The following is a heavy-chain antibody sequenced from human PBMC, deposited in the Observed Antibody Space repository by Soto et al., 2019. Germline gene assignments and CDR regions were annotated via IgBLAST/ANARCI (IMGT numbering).Heavy chain of an antibody. V-gene: IGHV1-46*03. CDR3: AADIVVVPAAPKNYFDY. Sequence: GASVKVSCKASGYTFTIYYMHWVRQAPGQGLEWMGIINPSGGSTSYAQKFQGRVTMTRDTSTSTVYMELSSLRSEDTAVYYCAADIVVVPAAPKNYFDYWGQGTLVTVSS. D-gene: IGHD2-2*01. CDR2: INPSGGST. CDR1: GYTFTIYY. J-gene: IGHJ4*02.